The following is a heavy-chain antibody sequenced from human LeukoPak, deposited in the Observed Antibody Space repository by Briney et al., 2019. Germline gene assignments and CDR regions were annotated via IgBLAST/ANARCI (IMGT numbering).Heavy chain of an antibody. CDR2: IRSKAYGGTT. CDR1: GFTFGEYV. V-gene: IGHV3-49*04. J-gene: IGHJ3*02. CDR3: TRRYNYDSSGYYYVRDAFDI. Sequence: GGSLRLSCTASGFTFGEYVMSWVRQAPGKGLEWVGFIRSKAYGGTTKNAASGKGRFTISRDDSRSIAYLQMNSLKTEDTAVYYCTRRYNYDSSGYYYVRDAFDIWGQGTMVTVSS. D-gene: IGHD3-22*01.